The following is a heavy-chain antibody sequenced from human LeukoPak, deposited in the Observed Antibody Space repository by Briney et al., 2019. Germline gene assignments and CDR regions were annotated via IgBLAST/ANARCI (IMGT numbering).Heavy chain of an antibody. CDR3: AKVHLTYYYDSSGYGFQDY. Sequence: QPGRSLRLSCAASGFTFSSYGMHWVRQAPGKGLEWVTVISYDGGNKFYADSVRGRFTISRDNSKNTVYLQMNSLRAEDTAVYYCAKVHLTYYYDSSGYGFQDYWGQGTLVTVSS. D-gene: IGHD3-22*01. J-gene: IGHJ4*02. V-gene: IGHV3-30*18. CDR2: ISYDGGNK. CDR1: GFTFSSYG.